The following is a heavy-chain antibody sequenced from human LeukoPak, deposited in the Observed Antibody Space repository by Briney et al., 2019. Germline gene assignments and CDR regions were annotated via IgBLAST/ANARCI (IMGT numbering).Heavy chain of an antibody. CDR3: ARLTYCSGGSCHYYFDY. D-gene: IGHD2-15*01. CDR2: IYYSGST. CDR1: GGSISGYY. Sequence: SETLSLTCTVSGGSISGYYWSWIWQPPGKGLEWIGYIYYSGSTNYNPSLKSRVSISVDTSKNQFSLKLSSVTAADTAVYYCARLTYCSGGSCHYYFDYWGQGTLVTVSS. J-gene: IGHJ4*02. V-gene: IGHV4-59*08.